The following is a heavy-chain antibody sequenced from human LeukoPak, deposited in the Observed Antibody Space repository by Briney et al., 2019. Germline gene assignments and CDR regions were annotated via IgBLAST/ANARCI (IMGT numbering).Heavy chain of an antibody. V-gene: IGHV1-46*01. CDR1: GCAFTNYY. Sequence: GASVKVSCKASGCAFTNYYMHWVRQAPGQGHEWMGIINPSGGSTSYAQKFQGRVTMTTDTSTSTVYMELSSLGSEDTAVYYCARDCSSASCYLGFDYWGQGTLVTVSS. CDR3: ARDCSSASCYLGFDY. J-gene: IGHJ4*02. D-gene: IGHD2-2*01. CDR2: INPSGGST.